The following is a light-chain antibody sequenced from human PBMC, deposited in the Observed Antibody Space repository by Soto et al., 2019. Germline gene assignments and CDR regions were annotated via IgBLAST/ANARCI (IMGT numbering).Light chain of an antibody. CDR1: QSVSSS. CDR3: QQYNNWPPWT. CDR2: GAS. V-gene: IGKV3-15*01. J-gene: IGKJ1*01. Sequence: EIVMTQSPATLSVSPGERATLSCRASQSVSSSLAWYQQKPGQAPRLLIYGASTRATGIPARFSGSGSGTEFTLTISSLQSEDFAVYYCQQYNNWPPWTFGQGTNVEMK.